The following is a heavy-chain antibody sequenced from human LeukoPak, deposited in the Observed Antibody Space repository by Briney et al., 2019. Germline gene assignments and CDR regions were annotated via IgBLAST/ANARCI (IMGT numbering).Heavy chain of an antibody. CDR2: IYHSGST. CDR3: ARLPRGGAASYYYYYMDV. Sequence: TSETLALTCTVSGYSISSGYYWGWIRQPPGKGLEWIGSIYHSGSTYYNPSFKSGVTISVHTSKNQFSLKLSSVTAADTAVYYCARLPRGGAASYYYYYMDVWGKGTTVTISS. V-gene: IGHV4-38-2*02. J-gene: IGHJ6*03. CDR1: GYSISSGYY. D-gene: IGHD1-26*01.